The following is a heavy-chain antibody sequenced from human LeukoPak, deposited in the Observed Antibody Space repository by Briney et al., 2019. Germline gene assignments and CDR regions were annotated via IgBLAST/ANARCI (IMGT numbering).Heavy chain of an antibody. CDR1: GGSISSGGYY. Sequence: SETLSLTCTVSGGSISSGGYYWSWIRQPPGKGLEWIGYIYHSGSTYYNPSLKSRVTISVDTSKNQFSLKLSSVTAADTAVYYCARSPSYDFWSGVRDFDYWGQGTLVTVSS. CDR3: ARSPSYDFWSGVRDFDY. J-gene: IGHJ4*02. CDR2: IYHSGST. D-gene: IGHD3/OR15-3a*01. V-gene: IGHV4-30-2*02.